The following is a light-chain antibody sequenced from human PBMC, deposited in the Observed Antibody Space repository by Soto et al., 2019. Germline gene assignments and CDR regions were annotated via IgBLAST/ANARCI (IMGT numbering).Light chain of an antibody. CDR1: QSVSSY. CDR3: QQRSNLPLT. J-gene: IGKJ4*01. CDR2: DAS. V-gene: IGKV3-11*01. Sequence: DIVLTQSPATLSLSPGERATLSCRASQSVSSYLAWYQQKPGQAPRLLIYDASNRATGIPARFSGSGSGTDFTLTISSLEPEDFAVYYCQQRSNLPLTFGGGTKVDIK.